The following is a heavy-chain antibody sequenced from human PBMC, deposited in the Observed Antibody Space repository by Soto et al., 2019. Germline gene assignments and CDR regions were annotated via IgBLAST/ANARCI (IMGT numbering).Heavy chain of an antibody. D-gene: IGHD2-15*01. V-gene: IGHV1-18*01. J-gene: IGHJ4*02. CDR3: ASGSGRQGYCSGGSCYPLGPFDY. CDR2: IRAYNGNT. Sequence: ASVKVSCKGSGYTFTSYGISWVRQAPGQGLEWMGWIRAYNGNTNYAQKLQGRDTMTTDTSTSTAYMELRSLSSDDTGVYYWASGSGRQGYCSGGSCYPLGPFDYWGQGTLVTVSS. CDR1: GYTFTSYG.